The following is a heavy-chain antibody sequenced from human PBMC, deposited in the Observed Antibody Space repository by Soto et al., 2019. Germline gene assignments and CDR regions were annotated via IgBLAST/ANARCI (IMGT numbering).Heavy chain of an antibody. D-gene: IGHD3-22*01. V-gene: IGHV4-30-2*01. CDR1: VGSSSSGGYS. Sequence: SETLSLTCCVSVGSSSSGGYSWIWIRHPPGKGLEWIGYIYHSGSTYYNPSLKSRVTISVDRSKNQFSLKLSSVTAADTAVYYCARVNYYDSSGYCFDYWGQGTLVTVSS. CDR3: ARVNYYDSSGYCFDY. J-gene: IGHJ4*02. CDR2: IYHSGST.